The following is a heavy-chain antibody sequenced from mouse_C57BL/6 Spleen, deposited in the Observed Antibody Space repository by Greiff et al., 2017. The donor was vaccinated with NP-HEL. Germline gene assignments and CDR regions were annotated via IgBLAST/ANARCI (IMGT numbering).Heavy chain of an antibody. CDR1: GFNIKDDY. CDR3: TKAPTGRY. D-gene: IGHD2-10*01. V-gene: IGHV14-4*01. J-gene: IGHJ2*01. CDR2: IDPENGDT. Sequence: VQLQQSGAELVRPGASVKLSCTASGFNIKDDYMHWVKQRPEQGLEWIGWIDPENGDTEYASKFQGKATITADTSSNTAYLQLSSLTSEDTAVYYCTKAPTGRYWGQGTTLTVSS.